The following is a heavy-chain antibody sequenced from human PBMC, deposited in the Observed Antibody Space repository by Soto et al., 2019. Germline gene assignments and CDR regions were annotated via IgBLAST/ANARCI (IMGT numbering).Heavy chain of an antibody. V-gene: IGHV3-30*04. Sequence: QVQLVESGGGVVQPGRSLRLSCAASGFTFSSFAMHWVRQAPGKGRERVAVISDDGSNKYYADSVKGRFTISRDNSKDTLYLQMNSLRGEDTAVYSCARVEQQLYIAKYWGQGTLVIVSS. CDR2: ISDDGSNK. CDR3: ARVEQQLYIAKY. J-gene: IGHJ4*02. D-gene: IGHD6-13*01. CDR1: GFTFSSFA.